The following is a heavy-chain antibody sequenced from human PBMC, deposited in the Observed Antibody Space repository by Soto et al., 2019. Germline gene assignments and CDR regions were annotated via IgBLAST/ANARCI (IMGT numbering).Heavy chain of an antibody. J-gene: IGHJ4*02. CDR2: IYSGGST. CDR1: GFTVSSNY. Sequence: LRLSCAASGFTVSSNYMSWVRQAPGKGLEWVSVIYSGGSTYYADSVKGRFTISRDNSKNTLYLQMNSLRAEDTAVYYCARDRFDWLLASDYWGQGTLVTVSS. V-gene: IGHV3-66*01. CDR3: ARDRFDWLLASDY. D-gene: IGHD3-9*01.